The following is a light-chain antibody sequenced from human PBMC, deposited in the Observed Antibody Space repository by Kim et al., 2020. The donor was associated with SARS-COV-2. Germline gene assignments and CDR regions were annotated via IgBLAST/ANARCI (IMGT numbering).Light chain of an antibody. V-gene: IGKV1-39*01. Sequence: ASVRDSVTTTSRAMQSIISYLNWYHQRPAKAPKLLMYAAATLQGGVPSRFSGSGSGTDFTLPISSLQPEDFATYYCQQSYSTPHTFGGGTKVDIK. J-gene: IGKJ4*01. CDR2: AAA. CDR1: QSIISY. CDR3: QQSYSTPHT.